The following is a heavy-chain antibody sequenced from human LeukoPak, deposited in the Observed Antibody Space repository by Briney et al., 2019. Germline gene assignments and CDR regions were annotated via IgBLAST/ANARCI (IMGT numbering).Heavy chain of an antibody. J-gene: IGHJ4*02. CDR3: ARGPNYVWGSYRYFDY. V-gene: IGHV4-30-4*01. CDR1: GASISSGDYY. CDR2: IYYSGTT. D-gene: IGHD3-16*02. Sequence: SETLSLTCTVSGASISSGDYYWSWIRQPPGKGLEWIGYIYYSGTTNYNPSLKTRVTISVDTSKNQFSLELSSVTAADTAVYYCARGPNYVWGSYRYFDYWGQGILVTVSS.